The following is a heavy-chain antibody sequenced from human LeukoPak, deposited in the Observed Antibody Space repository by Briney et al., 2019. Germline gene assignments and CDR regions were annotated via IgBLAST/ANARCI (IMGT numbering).Heavy chain of an antibody. J-gene: IGHJ4*02. CDR2: IYGGGST. V-gene: IGHV3-53*01. D-gene: IGHD3-22*01. Sequence: PGGSLRLSCAASGFTVSSSFMSWVRQAPGKGLEWVSSIYGGGSTFYADSVKGRFTISRDNSKNTLYLQMNSLRVEDTAVYYCARDEAYYDTSGYYHGGYYWGQGTLVTVSS. CDR1: GFTVSSSF. CDR3: ARDEAYYDTSGYYHGGYY.